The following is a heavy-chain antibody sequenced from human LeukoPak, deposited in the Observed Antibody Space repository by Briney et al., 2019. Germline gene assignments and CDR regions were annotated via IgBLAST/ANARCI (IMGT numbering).Heavy chain of an antibody. V-gene: IGHV1-69*13. CDR2: IIPIFGTA. Sequence: ASVKVSCKASGGTFSSYAISWVRQAPGQGLEWMGGIIPIFGTANYAQKFQGRVTITADESTSTAYMELSSLRSEDTAAYYCARKLANDAFDIWGQGTMVTVSS. CDR1: GGTFSSYA. J-gene: IGHJ3*02. D-gene: IGHD6-13*01. CDR3: ARKLANDAFDI.